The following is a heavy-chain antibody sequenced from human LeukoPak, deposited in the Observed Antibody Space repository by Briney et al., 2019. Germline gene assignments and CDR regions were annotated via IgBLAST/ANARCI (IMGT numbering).Heavy chain of an antibody. CDR3: ARETPYGSGSYPFDY. D-gene: IGHD3-10*01. CDR2: IYTSGST. J-gene: IGHJ4*02. Sequence: SETLSLTCTVSGGSISSGSYYWIWIRQSAGKGLEWIGRIYTSGSTNYNPSLKSRVTISVDTSKNQFSLKLSSVTATDTAVYYCARETPYGSGSYPFDYWGQGILVTVSS. V-gene: IGHV4-61*02. CDR1: GGSISSGSYY.